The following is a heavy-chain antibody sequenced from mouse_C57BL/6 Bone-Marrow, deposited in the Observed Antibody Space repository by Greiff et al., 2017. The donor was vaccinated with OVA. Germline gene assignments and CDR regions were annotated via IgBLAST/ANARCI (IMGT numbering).Heavy chain of an antibody. CDR3: APAYYSNSMDC. J-gene: IGHJ4*01. D-gene: IGHD2-5*01. CDR1: GYSIHSGYY. CDR2: ISYDGSN. V-gene: IGHV3-6*01. Sequence: EVKLQQSGPGLVKPSQSLSLTCSVPGYSIHSGYYWNWIRQFPGNKLEWMGYISYDGSNKYKPSLKNRIYITRDTSKNQFFLKLNSVTTEDTATYCCAPAYYSNSMDCWGQGTSVTVSS.